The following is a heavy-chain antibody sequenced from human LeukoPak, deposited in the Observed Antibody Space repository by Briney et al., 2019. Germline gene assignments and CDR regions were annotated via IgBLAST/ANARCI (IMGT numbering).Heavy chain of an antibody. V-gene: IGHV3-7*04. Sequence: GGPLRLPCPASGFTFSTFGLTWVGKPPGKGLGGLPSINQDQNEIHYVDSVRGRFTISRDNAKNSLYLQMNSLTAEDTSLYYCVRAHNPGGWFDPWGQGTLVTVSS. CDR3: VRAHNPGGWFDP. J-gene: IGHJ5*02. CDR1: GFTFSTFG. CDR2: INQDQNEI. D-gene: IGHD3-10*01.